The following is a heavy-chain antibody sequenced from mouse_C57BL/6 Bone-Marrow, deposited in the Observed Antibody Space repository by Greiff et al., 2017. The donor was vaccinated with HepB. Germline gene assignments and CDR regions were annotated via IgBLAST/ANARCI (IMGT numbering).Heavy chain of an antibody. CDR3: AREGVDY. Sequence: VKLQESGPELVKPGASVKISCKASGYAFSSSWMNWVKQRPGKGLEWIGRIYPGDGDTNYNGKFKGKATLTADKSSSTAYMQLSSLTSEDSAVYFCAREGVDYWGQGTTLTVSS. CDR1: GYAFSSSW. V-gene: IGHV1-82*01. J-gene: IGHJ2*01. CDR2: IYPGDGDT.